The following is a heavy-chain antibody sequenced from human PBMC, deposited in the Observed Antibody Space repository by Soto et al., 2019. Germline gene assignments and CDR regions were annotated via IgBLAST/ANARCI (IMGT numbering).Heavy chain of an antibody. V-gene: IGHV3-23*01. CDR3: AKVAPRGDSRGYSDAAFDI. D-gene: IGHD3-22*01. J-gene: IGHJ3*02. CDR2: ISGSGGST. CDR1: GLASMNNS. Sequence: LRLSCGASGLASMNNSMGSVRLTQGKGLEWVSAISGSGGSTYYADSVKGRFTISRDNSKNTLYLQMNSLRAEDTAVYYCAKVAPRGDSRGYSDAAFDIWGQGTMVTVSS.